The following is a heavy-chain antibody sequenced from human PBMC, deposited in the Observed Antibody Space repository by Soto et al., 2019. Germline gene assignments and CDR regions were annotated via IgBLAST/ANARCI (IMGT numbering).Heavy chain of an antibody. J-gene: IGHJ4*02. CDR2: ISSSYYI. D-gene: IGHD2-21*02. V-gene: IGHV3-21*01. CDR1: GFTFSSYT. CDR3: ARGDVVVLTATSNFDY. Sequence: EVQLVESGGGLVKPGGSLRLSCAASGFTFSSYTMKWVRQAPGKGLEWVASISSSYYIKYADSVKGRFTISRDNAMNSLYLQMNSLRAEDTAVYYCARGDVVVLTATSNFDYWGQGTLVTVSS.